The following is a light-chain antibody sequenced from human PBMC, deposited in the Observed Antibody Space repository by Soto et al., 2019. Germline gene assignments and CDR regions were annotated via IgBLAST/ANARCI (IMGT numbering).Light chain of an antibody. CDR1: QSVSSTY. V-gene: IGKV3-20*01. CDR2: GAS. Sequence: EIVMTQSPGTLSLSPGERATLSCRASQSVSSTYLAWYRHKPGQAPRLLIYGASSRATGIADRFSGSGSGTDFTLTISRLEPEDFAVYYCQYYYESSPFGRGTKVDIK. J-gene: IGKJ4*01. CDR3: QYYYESSP.